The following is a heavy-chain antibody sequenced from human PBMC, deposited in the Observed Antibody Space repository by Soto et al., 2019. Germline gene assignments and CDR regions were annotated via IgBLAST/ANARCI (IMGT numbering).Heavy chain of an antibody. CDR2: IYYSGST. D-gene: IGHD6-13*01. CDR3: ARDGTGPQQLHFDY. J-gene: IGHJ4*02. CDR1: GGSVSSGSYY. V-gene: IGHV4-61*01. Sequence: TSETLSLTCTVSGGSVSSGSYYWSWIRQPPGKGLEWIGYIYYSGSTNYNPSLKSRVTISVDTSKNQFSLKLSSVTAADTAVYYCARDGTGPQQLHFDYWGQGTLVTVSS.